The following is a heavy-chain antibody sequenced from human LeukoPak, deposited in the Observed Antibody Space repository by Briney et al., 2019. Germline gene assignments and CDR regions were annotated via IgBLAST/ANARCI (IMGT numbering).Heavy chain of an antibody. CDR2: IYYSGST. Sequence: SETLSLTCTVSGGSISSGDYYWSWIRQPPGKGLEWIGYIYYSGSTYYNPSLKSRVTISVDTSKNQFSLKLSSVTAADTAVYYCARDIGRITMVRGVIITPVWGQGTMVTVSS. D-gene: IGHD3-10*01. J-gene: IGHJ3*01. V-gene: IGHV4-30-4*01. CDR1: GGSISSGDYY. CDR3: ARDIGRITMVRGVIITPV.